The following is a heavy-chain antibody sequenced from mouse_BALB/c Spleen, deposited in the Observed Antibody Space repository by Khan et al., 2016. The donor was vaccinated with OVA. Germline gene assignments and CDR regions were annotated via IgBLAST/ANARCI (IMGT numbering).Heavy chain of an antibody. D-gene: IGHD1-1*01. CDR2: INPSTGYT. Sequence: QVPLQQSGAELAKPGASVKMSCKASGYTFTSYWMHWVKQRPGQGLEWIGYINPSTGYTEYNQRFKDKATLTADKSSSTAYMQLSSLTSEESAVYYCANHGSSSAWLTYWGQGTLVTVSA. CDR1: GYTFTSYW. J-gene: IGHJ3*01. CDR3: ANHGSSSAWLTY. V-gene: IGHV1-7*01.